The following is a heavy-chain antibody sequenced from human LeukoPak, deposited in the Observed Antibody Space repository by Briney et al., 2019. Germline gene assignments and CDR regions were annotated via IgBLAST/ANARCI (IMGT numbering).Heavy chain of an antibody. J-gene: IGHJ6*03. D-gene: IGHD2-2*02. CDR2: FDPEDGET. Sequence: ASVKVSCKVSGYTLTELSVHWVRQAPGKGLEWMGGFDPEDGETIYAQKFQGRVTMTEDTSTDTAYMELSSLRSEDTAVYYCATLGYCSSTSCYTPPYYYYMDVWGKGTTVTVSS. CDR1: GYTLTELS. V-gene: IGHV1-24*01. CDR3: ATLGYCSSTSCYTPPYYYYMDV.